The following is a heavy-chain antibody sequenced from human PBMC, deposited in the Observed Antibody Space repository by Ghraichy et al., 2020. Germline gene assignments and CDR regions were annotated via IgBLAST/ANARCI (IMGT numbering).Heavy chain of an antibody. CDR3: ARAADYYYSNSGHLFLY. D-gene: IGHD3-10*01. CDR2: IYYSGST. J-gene: IGHJ4*02. Sequence: SETLSLTCTVSGGSVSSGSYYWSWIRQPPGKGLEWIGYIYYSGSTNYNPSLKSRVTVSVDTSKNQFSLKLSSVTAADTAVYYCARAADYYYSNSGHLFLYWGQGTLVTVSS. V-gene: IGHV4-61*01. CDR1: GGSVSSGSYY.